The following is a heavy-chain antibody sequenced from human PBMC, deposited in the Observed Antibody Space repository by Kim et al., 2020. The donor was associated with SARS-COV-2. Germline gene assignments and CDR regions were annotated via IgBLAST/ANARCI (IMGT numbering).Heavy chain of an antibody. V-gene: IGHV3-15*01. CDR3: TTAPEKNYYYYMDV. CDR1: GFTFSNAW. CDR2: IKSKTDGGTT. J-gene: IGHJ6*03. Sequence: GSLRLSCAASGFTFSNAWMSWVRQAPGKGLEWVGRIKSKTDGGTTDYAAPVKGRFTISRDDSKNTLYLQMNSLKTEDTAVYYCTTAPEKNYYYYMDVWGKGTTVTVSS.